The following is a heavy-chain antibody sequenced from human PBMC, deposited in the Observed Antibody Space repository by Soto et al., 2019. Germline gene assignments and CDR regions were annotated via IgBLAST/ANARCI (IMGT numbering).Heavy chain of an antibody. V-gene: IGHV3-21*01. Sequence: GGSLRLSCAASGFTFSSYSMNWVRQAPGKGLEWVSSISSSSSYIYYADSVKGRFTISRDNAKNSLYLQMNSLGAEDTAVYYCARAEVDDYMDVWGKGTTVTVSS. D-gene: IGHD2-15*01. CDR1: GFTFSSYS. J-gene: IGHJ6*03. CDR2: ISSSSSYI. CDR3: ARAEVDDYMDV.